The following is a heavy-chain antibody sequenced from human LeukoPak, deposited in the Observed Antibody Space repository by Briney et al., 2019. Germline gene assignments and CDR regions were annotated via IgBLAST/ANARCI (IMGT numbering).Heavy chain of an antibody. V-gene: IGHV4-39*01. CDR2: IYYSGST. CDR3: ASLDYYDSSGYYYGR. D-gene: IGHD3-22*01. J-gene: IGHJ4*02. CDR1: GGSISSGGYY. Sequence: SQTLSLTCTVSGGSISSGGYYWGWIRQPPGKGLEWIGSIYYSGSTYYNPSLKSRVTISVDTSKNQFSLKLSSVTAADTAVYYCASLDYYDSSGYYYGRGGQGTLVTVSS.